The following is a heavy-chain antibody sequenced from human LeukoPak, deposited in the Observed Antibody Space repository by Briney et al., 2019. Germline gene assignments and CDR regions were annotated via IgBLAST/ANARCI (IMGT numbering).Heavy chain of an antibody. CDR3: ARQWGDCSSTSCYSAY. CDR2: IYPGDSDT. CDR1: GYSFSSYW. D-gene: IGHD2-2*01. J-gene: IGHJ4*02. Sequence: GESLKISCKGSGYSFSSYWIAWVRQMPGKGLEWMGIIYPGDSDTRYSPSFQGQVTISADKSISTAYLQWSSLKASDTAIYYCARQWGDCSSTSCYSAYWGQGTLVTVSS. V-gene: IGHV5-51*01.